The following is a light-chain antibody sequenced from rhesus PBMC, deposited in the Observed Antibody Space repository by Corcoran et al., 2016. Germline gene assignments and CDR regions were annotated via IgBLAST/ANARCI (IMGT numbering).Light chain of an antibody. CDR2: KAS. Sequence: DIQMTQSPSSLSASVGDTVTITCRASHGISSWLAWYQQKPGKAPKLLIYKASSLQSGVPSRFSGSGSGTDFTLTISSLQSEDFATYYCQQYSSRPRTFGQGTKVEIK. CDR1: HGISSW. V-gene: IGKV1-22*01. CDR3: QQYSSRPRT. J-gene: IGKJ1*01.